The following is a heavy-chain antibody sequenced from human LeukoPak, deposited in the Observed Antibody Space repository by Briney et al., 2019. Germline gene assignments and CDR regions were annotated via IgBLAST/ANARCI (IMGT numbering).Heavy chain of an antibody. CDR1: GYTFTGYY. J-gene: IGHJ4*02. Sequence: GASVKVSCKASGYTFTGYYMHWVRQAPGQGLEWMGWINPSSGGTNYAQKFQGRVTMTRDTSISTAYMELSRLRSDDTAVYYCARESRDGYNYNYWGQGTLVTVSS. D-gene: IGHD5-24*01. V-gene: IGHV1-2*02. CDR3: ARESRDGYNYNY. CDR2: INPSSGGT.